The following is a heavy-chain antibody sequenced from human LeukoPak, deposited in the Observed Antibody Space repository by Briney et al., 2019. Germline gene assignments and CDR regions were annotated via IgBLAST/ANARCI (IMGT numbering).Heavy chain of an antibody. CDR3: AGGRVWLAFDS. CDR1: GASISSFF. D-gene: IGHD5-18*01. J-gene: IGHJ4*02. CDR2: VYYSGST. V-gene: IGHV4-59*01. Sequence: PSETLSLTCAVSGASISSFFCNWVRQPPGKGLEWIAYVYYSGSTNYNPSLKSRVSISVDTSKNQFSLKLSSVTAADTAVYYCAGGRVWLAFDSWGQGTLLTVSS.